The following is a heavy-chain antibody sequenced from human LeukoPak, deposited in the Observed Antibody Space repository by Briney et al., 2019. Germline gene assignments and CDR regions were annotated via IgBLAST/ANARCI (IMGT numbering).Heavy chain of an antibody. D-gene: IGHD3-16*02. CDR2: IYYSGST. J-gene: IGHJ4*02. CDR3: ASGTSYPAY. V-gene: IGHV4-59*12. Sequence: SETLSLTCAVYGGSFSGYHWSWIRQPPGKGLEWIGYIYYSGSTNYNPSLKSRVTISLDTSKNQISLKLSSVTAADTAVYYCASGTSYPAYWGQGTLVTVSS. CDR1: GGSFSGYH.